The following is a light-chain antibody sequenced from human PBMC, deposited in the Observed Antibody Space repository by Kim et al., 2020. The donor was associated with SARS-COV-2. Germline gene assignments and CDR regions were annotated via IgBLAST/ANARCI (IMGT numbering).Light chain of an antibody. Sequence: ASVGARVTNTCRASQGIGRYLSWYQQKRGKVPQLLNYAAYELQSGVPSRFSGIGSGTDITLTISSLQPEDVATYFCQRYNSAPFTFGPGTKVDIK. J-gene: IGKJ3*01. CDR2: AAY. V-gene: IGKV1-27*01. CDR3: QRYNSAPFT. CDR1: QGIGRY.